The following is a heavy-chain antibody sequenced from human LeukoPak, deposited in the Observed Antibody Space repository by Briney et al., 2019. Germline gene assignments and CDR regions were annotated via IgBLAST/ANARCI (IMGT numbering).Heavy chain of an antibody. CDR2: ISSSSSYI. V-gene: IGHV3-21*01. Sequence: GGSLRLSCAASGFTFSSYSMNWVRQAPGKELEWVSSISSSSSYIYYADSVKGRFTISRDNAKNSLYLQMNSLRAEDTAVYYCARGVDTAMVLYYYCGMDVWGKGTTVTVSS. D-gene: IGHD5-18*01. CDR1: GFTFSSYS. J-gene: IGHJ6*04. CDR3: ARGVDTAMVLYYYCGMDV.